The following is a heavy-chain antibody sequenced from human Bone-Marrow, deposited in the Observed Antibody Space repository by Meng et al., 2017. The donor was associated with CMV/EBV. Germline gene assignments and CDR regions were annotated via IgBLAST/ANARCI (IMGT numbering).Heavy chain of an antibody. CDR1: GDSISSSRYY. D-gene: IGHD2-2*01. V-gene: IGHV4-39*07. J-gene: IGHJ6*02. CDR2: INHSGST. Sequence: SETLSLTCTVSGDSISSSRYYWGWIRQPPGKGPECIGEINHSGSTNYNPSLKSRVTISVDTSKNQFSLKLSSVTAADTAVYYCARTMHCSSTSCYGRYYYYGMDVWGQGTTVTVSS. CDR3: ARTMHCSSTSCYGRYYYYGMDV.